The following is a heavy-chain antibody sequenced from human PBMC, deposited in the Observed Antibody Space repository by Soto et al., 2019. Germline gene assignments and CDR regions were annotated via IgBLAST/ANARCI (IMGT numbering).Heavy chain of an antibody. CDR3: AKSGIQPRGNNH. D-gene: IGHD5-18*01. CDR2: ISWNSGSI. Sequence: GGSLRLSCAASGFTFDDYAMHWVRQAPGKGLEWVSGISWNSGSIGYADSVKGRFTISRDNAKNSLYLQMNSLRAEDTALYYCAKSGIQPRGNNHWGQGTLVTVSS. J-gene: IGHJ5*02. V-gene: IGHV3-9*01. CDR1: GFTFDDYA.